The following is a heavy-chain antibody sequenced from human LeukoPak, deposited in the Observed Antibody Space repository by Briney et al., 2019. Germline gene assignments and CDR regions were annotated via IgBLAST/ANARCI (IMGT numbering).Heavy chain of an antibody. V-gene: IGHV3-21*01. J-gene: IGHJ6*03. CDR2: ISSSSSYM. D-gene: IGHD2-2*01. CDR1: GFTFTTLG. CDR3: ARDTIVVVPAAMGRKNYYYYMDV. Sequence: GRSLRLSCAASGFTFTTLGMNWVRQAPGKGREWVSSISSSSSYMYYADSVKGRFTISRDNAKNSLDRQMDSLRAEDTAVYYCARDTIVVVPAAMGRKNYYYYMDVWSKGTTVTVSS.